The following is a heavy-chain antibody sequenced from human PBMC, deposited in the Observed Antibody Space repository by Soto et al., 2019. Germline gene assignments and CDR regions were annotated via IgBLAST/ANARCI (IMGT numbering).Heavy chain of an antibody. J-gene: IGHJ4*02. CDR1: GVSITASDW. CDR2: ISHSGTR. CDR3: TRHFRGED. V-gene: IGHV4-4*02. D-gene: IGHD3-10*01. Sequence: QVQLQESGPGLVQPSGTLSLTCAVSGVSITASDWWSWVRQPPGKGLEWIGEISHSGTRNHNPSLKSRVTISIDQSKNQFSLRLTSLTAADTAVYYCTRHFRGEDWGQGTLVTVSS.